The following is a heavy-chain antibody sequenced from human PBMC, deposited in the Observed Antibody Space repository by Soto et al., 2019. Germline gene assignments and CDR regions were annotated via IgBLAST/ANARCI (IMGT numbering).Heavy chain of an antibody. CDR1: GGTFSSYA. D-gene: IGHD1-26*01. CDR2: IVPIFGTA. V-gene: IGHV1-69*13. Sequence: SVKVSCKASGGTFSSYAISWVRQAPGQGLEWMGGIVPIFGTANYAQKFQGRVTITADESTSTAYMELSSLRSEDTAVYYCAREGIVGATGDAFDIWGQGTMVTVSS. CDR3: AREGIVGATGDAFDI. J-gene: IGHJ3*02.